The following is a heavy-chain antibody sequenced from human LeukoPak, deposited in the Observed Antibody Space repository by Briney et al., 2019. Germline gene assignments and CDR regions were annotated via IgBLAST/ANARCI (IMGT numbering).Heavy chain of an antibody. V-gene: IGHV1-2*02. CDR1: GYTFTDYY. D-gene: IGHD3-22*01. CDR2: INPKSGGT. Sequence: ASVTVSCKASGYTFTDYYIHWVRQAPGQGLEWMGWINPKSGGTTYAQKFQGRVTVTTDTSISTAYMDLTGLKSDDTAVYYCARGGGSSGYPDYWGQGTLVTVSS. J-gene: IGHJ4*02. CDR3: ARGGGSSGYPDY.